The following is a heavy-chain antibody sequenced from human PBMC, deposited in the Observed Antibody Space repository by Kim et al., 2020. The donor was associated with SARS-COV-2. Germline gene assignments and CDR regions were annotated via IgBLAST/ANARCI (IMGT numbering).Heavy chain of an antibody. J-gene: IGHJ4*02. V-gene: IGHV4-39*01. Sequence: SETLSLTCTVSGGSISSSSYYWGWIRQPPGKGLEWIGSIYYSGSTYYNPSLKSRVTISVDTSKNQFSLKLSSVTAADTAVYYCASIAGRYSSGWRFDYWGQGTLVTVSS. CDR2: IYYSGST. CDR3: ASIAGRYSSGWRFDY. CDR1: GGSISSSSYY. D-gene: IGHD6-19*01.